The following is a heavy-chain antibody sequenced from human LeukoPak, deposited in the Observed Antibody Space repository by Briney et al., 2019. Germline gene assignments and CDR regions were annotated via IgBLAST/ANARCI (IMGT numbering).Heavy chain of an antibody. CDR2: IYYSGST. CDR1: GGSISSYY. V-gene: IGHV4-59*01. J-gene: IGHJ5*02. CDR3: ARGWGSSTSCWGA. D-gene: IGHD2-2*01. Sequence: SETLSLTCTVSGGSISSYYWSRIRQPPGKGLEWIGYIYYSGSTNYNPSLKSRVTISVDTSKNQFPLKLSSVTAADTAVYYCARGWGSSTSCWGAWGQGTLVTVSS.